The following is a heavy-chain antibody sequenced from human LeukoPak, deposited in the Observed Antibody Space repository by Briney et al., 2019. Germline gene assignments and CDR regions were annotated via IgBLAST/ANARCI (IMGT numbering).Heavy chain of an antibody. D-gene: IGHD1-14*01. CDR2: IYYSGST. J-gene: IGHJ4*02. CDR3: ARRRGCDHVDC. V-gene: IGHV4-39*01. CDR1: GGSISSSSYY. Sequence: SETLSLTCTVSGGSISSSSYYWGWIRQPPGKGLEWIGNIYYSGSTYYNPSLKSRVTIDVDTSKNQFSLKLSSVTAADTAVFYCARRRGCDHVDCWRQGTLVTVSS.